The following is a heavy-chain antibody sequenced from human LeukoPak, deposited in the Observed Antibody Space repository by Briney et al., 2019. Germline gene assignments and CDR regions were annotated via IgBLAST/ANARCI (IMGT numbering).Heavy chain of an antibody. CDR1: GGSISSSSYY. D-gene: IGHD3-22*01. CDR2: IYYSGST. V-gene: IGHV4-39*07. CDR3: AREKTYYYDSSGYGGAFDI. Sequence: SETLSLTCTVSGGSISSSSYYWGWIRQPPGKGLEWIGSIYYSGSTNYNPSLKSRVTISVDTSKNQFSLKLSSVTAADTAVYYCAREKTYYYDSSGYGGAFDIWGQGTMVTVSS. J-gene: IGHJ3*02.